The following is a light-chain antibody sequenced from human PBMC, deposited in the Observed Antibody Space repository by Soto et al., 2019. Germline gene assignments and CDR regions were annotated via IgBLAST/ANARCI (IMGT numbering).Light chain of an antibody. CDR3: QQYNSYPWT. J-gene: IGKJ1*01. CDR1: QTINRW. Sequence: VQMTQSTSTLSASVGDRVTITCRASQTINRWLAWHQQKPGKAPKLLIYEASSLESGVPSRFGGSGSGTEFTLIISSLQPDDFATYYCQQYNSYPWTFGQRTKVDIK. V-gene: IGKV1-5*03. CDR2: EAS.